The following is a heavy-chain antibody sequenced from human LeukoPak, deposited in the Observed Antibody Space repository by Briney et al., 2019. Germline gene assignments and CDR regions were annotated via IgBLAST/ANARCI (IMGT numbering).Heavy chain of an antibody. Sequence: PGGSLRLSCAASGFALSGHYMDWVRQAPGEGLEWVGRVGKKDNNYNTVYAASVKGRFTISRDDSRKSLYLQMNSLKTEDTAVYYCAGDFIGYYCGMDVWGQGTTVTVSS. J-gene: IGHJ6*02. CDR1: GFALSGHY. CDR3: AGDFIGYYCGMDV. V-gene: IGHV3-72*01. D-gene: IGHD1-26*01. CDR2: VGKKDNNYNT.